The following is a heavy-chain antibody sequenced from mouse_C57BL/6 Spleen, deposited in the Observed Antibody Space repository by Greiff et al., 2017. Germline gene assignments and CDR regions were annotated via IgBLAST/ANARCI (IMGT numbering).Heavy chain of an antibody. CDR2: IHPNSGST. CDR1: GYTFTSSW. D-gene: IGHD2-13*01. V-gene: IGHV1-64*01. Sequence: VQLQQPGAELVKPGASVQLSCKASGYTFTSSWLHWVKQMPGQGLALIGMIHPNSGSTNYNEKFQSKATLTVDKSSSTAYMQLSSLTSEDSAVYYCARGLDYAMDYWGQGTSVTVSS. J-gene: IGHJ4*01. CDR3: ARGLDYAMDY.